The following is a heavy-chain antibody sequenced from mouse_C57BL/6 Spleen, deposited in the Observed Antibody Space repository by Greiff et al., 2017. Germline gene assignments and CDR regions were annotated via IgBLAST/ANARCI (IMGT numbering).Heavy chain of an antibody. Sequence: QVQLQQSGPELVKPGASVKISCKASGYAFSSSWMNWVKQRPGKGLEWIGRIYPGDGDTNYNGKFKGKATLTADKSSSTAYMQLSSLTSEDSAVYFSARVDARYFDVWGTGTTVTVSS. V-gene: IGHV1-82*01. CDR2: IYPGDGDT. CDR3: ARVDARYFDV. J-gene: IGHJ1*03. CDR1: GYAFSSSW.